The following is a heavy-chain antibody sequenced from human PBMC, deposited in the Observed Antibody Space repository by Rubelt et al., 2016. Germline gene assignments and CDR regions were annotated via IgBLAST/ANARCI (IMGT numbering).Heavy chain of an antibody. CDR2: IYHSGST. Sequence: QVQLQESGPGLVKPSETLSLTCTVSGYSISSGYYWGWIRQPPGKGLEWIGSIYHSGSTYYNPSLKSRVTISVDTSKNQFSRTLSPVTAADTAVYYCALTTIIPGMDVWGQGTTVTVSS. V-gene: IGHV4-38-2*02. D-gene: IGHD2-21*02. CDR3: ALTTIIPGMDV. CDR1: GYSISSGYY. J-gene: IGHJ6*02.